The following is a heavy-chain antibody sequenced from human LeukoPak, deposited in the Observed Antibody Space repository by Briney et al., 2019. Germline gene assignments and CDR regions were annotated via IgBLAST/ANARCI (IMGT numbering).Heavy chain of an antibody. V-gene: IGHV3-66*01. CDR3: AREGHYFDS. CDR2: IYSGGDT. J-gene: IGHJ4*02. Sequence: GGSLRLSCAASGFTVSTNYMDWVRQAPGKGLEWVSLIYSGGDTYHADSVRGRFTLSRDNSKNTLYLQTNSLRAEDTAVYYCAREGHYFDSWGQGTLVTVSS. CDR1: GFTVSTNY.